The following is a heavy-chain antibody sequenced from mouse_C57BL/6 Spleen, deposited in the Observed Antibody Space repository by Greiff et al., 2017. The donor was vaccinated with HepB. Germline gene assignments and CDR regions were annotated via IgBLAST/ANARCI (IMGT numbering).Heavy chain of an antibody. Sequence: EVQVVESGPELVKPGASVKISCKASGYSFTDYNMNWVKQSNGKSLEWIGVINPNYGTTSYNQKFKGKATLTVDQSSSTAYMQLNSLTSEDSAVYYCARSPLLTVVGRWYFDYWGQGTTLTVSS. CDR3: ARSPLLTVVGRWYFDY. D-gene: IGHD1-1*01. J-gene: IGHJ2*01. CDR2: INPNYGTT. V-gene: IGHV1-39*01. CDR1: GYSFTDYN.